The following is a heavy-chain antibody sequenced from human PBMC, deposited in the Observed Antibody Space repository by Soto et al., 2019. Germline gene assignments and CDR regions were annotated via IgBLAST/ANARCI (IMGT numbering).Heavy chain of an antibody. J-gene: IGHJ4*02. D-gene: IGHD5-12*01. CDR3: AKDARPDGYWDFDY. CDR2: IYGSGDDA. Sequence: GGSLRLSCAASGFTFRTYTMNWVRQAPGKGLEWVSGIYGSGDDAFYADTVKGRFTIPRDNSGNTLYLQMNSLRVEDTAVYYCAKDARPDGYWDFDYWGQGT. V-gene: IGHV3-23*01. CDR1: GFTFRTYT.